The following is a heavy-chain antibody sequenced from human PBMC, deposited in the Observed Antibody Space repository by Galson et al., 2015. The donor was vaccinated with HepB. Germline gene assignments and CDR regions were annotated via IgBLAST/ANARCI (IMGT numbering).Heavy chain of an antibody. D-gene: IGHD2-21*02. CDR2: ISSGSRTI. V-gene: IGHV3-48*02. CDR1: KFNFSSYS. J-gene: IGHJ4*02. Sequence: SLRLSCAASKFNFSSYSMNWVRQAPGKGLEWVSYISSGSRTIFYADSLKGRFTVSRDNAKNSLYLQMNSLRDEDTAVYYCARSSLLVGDCFYFDLWGQGTLVVVSS. CDR3: ARSSLLVGDCFYFDL.